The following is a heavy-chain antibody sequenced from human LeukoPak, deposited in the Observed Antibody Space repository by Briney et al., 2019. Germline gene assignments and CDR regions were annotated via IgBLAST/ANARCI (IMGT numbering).Heavy chain of an antibody. V-gene: IGHV3-33*01. CDR1: GFTFSSYG. J-gene: IGHJ6*02. D-gene: IGHD2-15*01. CDR3: SRKPTGGIVDYYYGMDV. CDR2: IWYDGSNK. Sequence: GGSLRLSCAASGFTFSSYGMHWVRQAPGKGLEWVAVIWYDGSNKYYADSVKGRFTISRDNSKNTLYLQMNSLRAEDTAVYYCSRKPTGGIVDYYYGMDVWGQGTTVTVSS.